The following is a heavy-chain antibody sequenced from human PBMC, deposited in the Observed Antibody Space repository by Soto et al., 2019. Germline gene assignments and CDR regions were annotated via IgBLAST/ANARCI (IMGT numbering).Heavy chain of an antibody. CDR1: AGSITTSY. J-gene: IGHJ5*02. V-gene: IGHV4-59*01. CDR3: ASSGIVGREVNTWFVP. D-gene: IGHD3-22*01. CDR2: ISYRGST. Sequence: SETLSLTCTVSAGSITTSYWSWIRQPLGKALEWIGYISYRGSTNYNPSLKSRLTISIDTSKSQISLKLTSMTTADTAVYYCASSGIVGREVNTWFVPWGQGTLVTVSS.